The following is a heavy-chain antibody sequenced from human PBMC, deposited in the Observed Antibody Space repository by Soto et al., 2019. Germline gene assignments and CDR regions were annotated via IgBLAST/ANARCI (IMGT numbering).Heavy chain of an antibody. Sequence: GASVKVSCKASKYTFIGFHLHWVRQAPGQGLEWMGWINPKSGDTKYAQKCQGRVTLTRDTSISTGYMELSRLESNDTAVYYCAKGLWTVGHCTGGSCYDGMDVWGQGTTVTVSS. CDR3: AKGLWTVGHCTGGSCYDGMDV. J-gene: IGHJ6*02. CDR1: KYTFIGFH. D-gene: IGHD2-15*01. CDR2: INPKSGDT. V-gene: IGHV1-2*02.